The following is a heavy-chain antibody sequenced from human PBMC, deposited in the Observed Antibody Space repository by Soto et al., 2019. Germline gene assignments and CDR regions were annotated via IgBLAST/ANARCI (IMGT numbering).Heavy chain of an antibody. CDR2: ISSSGSTI. V-gene: IGHV3-11*01. CDR1: GFTFSDYY. CDR3: ARTSPAGCSYGYYFDY. D-gene: IGHD5-18*01. Sequence: GGSLRLSCAASGFTFSDYYMSWIRQAPGKGLEWVSYISSSGSTIYYADSVKGRFTISWDNAKNSLYLQMNSLRAEDTAVYFCARTSPAGCSYGYYFDYWGQGTLVTVSS. J-gene: IGHJ4*02.